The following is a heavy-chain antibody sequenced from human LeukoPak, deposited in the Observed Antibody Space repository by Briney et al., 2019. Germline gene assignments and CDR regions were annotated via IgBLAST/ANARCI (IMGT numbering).Heavy chain of an antibody. V-gene: IGHV1-8*01. Sequence: ASVKVSCKASGYTFTSYDINWVRQATGQGLGWMGWMNPNSGNTGYAQKFQGRVTMTRNTSISTAYMELSSLRSEDTAVYYCARVGGYAYYYYYGMDVWGQGTTVTVSS. D-gene: IGHD5-12*01. CDR1: GYTFTSYD. J-gene: IGHJ6*02. CDR2: MNPNSGNT. CDR3: ARVGGYAYYYYYGMDV.